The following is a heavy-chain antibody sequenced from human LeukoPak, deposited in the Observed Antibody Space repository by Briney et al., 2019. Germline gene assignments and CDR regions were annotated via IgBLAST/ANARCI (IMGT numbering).Heavy chain of an antibody. CDR2: ISSSDSTI. V-gene: IGHV3-48*03. CDR3: ARGRCSGGNCYSNFEY. Sequence: GGSLRLSCAASGFSFSSYEMNWVRHAPGKGLQGVSYISSSDSTIYYADSVKGRVTISRDNAKNSLYLQMNSLRAEDTAVYYCARGRCSGGNCYSNFEYWGQGTLVTVSS. D-gene: IGHD2-15*01. CDR1: GFSFSSYE. J-gene: IGHJ4*02.